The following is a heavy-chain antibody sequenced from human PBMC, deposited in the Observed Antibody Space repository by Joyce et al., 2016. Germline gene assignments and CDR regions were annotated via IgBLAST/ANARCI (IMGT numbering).Heavy chain of an antibody. CDR1: GFSVSSKG. V-gene: IGHV3-66*02. Sequence: EVQLVESGGGLVQPGDSLRLSCAASGFSVSSKGMQWVRQAPGTGLEWVSHMNSGGNTYYGDSVKGRFTISRDNSKNTLYLQMNSLRAEDTAVYYCARAISVEERAWGQGTLVTVSS. CDR3: ARAISVEERA. D-gene: IGHD2-21*01. J-gene: IGHJ5*02. CDR2: MNSGGNT.